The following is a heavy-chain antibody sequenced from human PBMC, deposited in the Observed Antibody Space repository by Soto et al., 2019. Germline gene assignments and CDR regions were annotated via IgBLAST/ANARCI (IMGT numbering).Heavy chain of an antibody. CDR2: IYYRGST. CDR3: ARQSLDLLGRGPLHI. V-gene: IGHV4-59*01. D-gene: IGHD1-1*01. CDR1: GGSMSSYY. J-gene: IGHJ3*02. Sequence: QVQLQESGPGLVKPSETLSLTCTVSGGSMSSYYWSWIRQPPGKGLEGIAYIYYRGSTNYNPSLKSRVTISADTSKPPFSLKLSSVTAADTAVYYCARQSLDLLGRGPLHIWGQGTMVTVSS.